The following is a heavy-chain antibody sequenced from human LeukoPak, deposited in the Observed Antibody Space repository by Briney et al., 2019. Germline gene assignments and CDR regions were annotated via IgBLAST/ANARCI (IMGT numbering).Heavy chain of an antibody. V-gene: IGHV3-7*01. Sequence: GGSLRLSCVASGFTVDTYWMSWVRQAPGKGLDWVAHIKEDGTRKYYVDSVRGRFTISRDNAKNSLFPQMNSLRVEDTAVFYCVAWGSLVVWGQGTLVTVSS. D-gene: IGHD3-16*01. CDR2: IKEDGTRK. CDR3: VAWGSLVV. CDR1: GFTVDTYW. J-gene: IGHJ4*02.